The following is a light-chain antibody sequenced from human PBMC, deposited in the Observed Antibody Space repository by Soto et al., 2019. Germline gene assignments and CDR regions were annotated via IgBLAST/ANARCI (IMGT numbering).Light chain of an antibody. Sequence: QSALTQPASVSGSPGQSITISCTGTSSDVGGYNYVSWYQQHPGKAPKLMIYYVSNRPSGVSNRFSGSKSGNTASLTISGVHEDDDEDYYYSSYTTSSTPLVFGGGTKLTVL. J-gene: IGLJ2*01. CDR3: SSYTTSSTPLV. V-gene: IGLV2-14*01. CDR1: SSDVGGYNY. CDR2: YVS.